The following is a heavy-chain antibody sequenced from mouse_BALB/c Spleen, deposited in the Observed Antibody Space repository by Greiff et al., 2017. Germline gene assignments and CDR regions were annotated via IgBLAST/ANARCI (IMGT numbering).Heavy chain of an antibody. J-gene: IGHJ2*01. CDR2: ISYSGST. D-gene: IGHD1-1*01. Sequence: EVQVVESGPSLVKPSQTLSLTCSVTGDSITSGYWNWIRKFPGNKLEYMGYISYSGSTYYNPSLKSRISITRDTSKNQYYLQLNSVTTEDTATYYCARWIYYYGSSYVLFDYWGQGTTLTVSS. CDR3: ARWIYYYGSSYVLFDY. V-gene: IGHV3-8*02. CDR1: GDSITSGY.